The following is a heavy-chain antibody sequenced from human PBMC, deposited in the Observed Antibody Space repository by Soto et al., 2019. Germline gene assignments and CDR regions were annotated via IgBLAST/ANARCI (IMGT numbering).Heavy chain of an antibody. D-gene: IGHD3-3*01. J-gene: IGHJ6*03. CDR2: INAGNGNT. Sequence: VLVKVSRKASGYTFTSYAVHRVRQAPGQRLEWMGWINAGNGNTKYSQKFQGRVTITRDTSASTAYMELSSLRSEDTAVYYCAGSLPNVLRFLEWLLWSMDVWGKGTTVTVSS. CDR3: AGSLPNVLRFLEWLLWSMDV. CDR1: GYTFTSYA. V-gene: IGHV1-3*01.